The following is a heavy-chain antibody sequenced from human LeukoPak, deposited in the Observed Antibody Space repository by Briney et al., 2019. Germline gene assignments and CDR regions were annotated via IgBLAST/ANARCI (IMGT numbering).Heavy chain of an antibody. CDR2: ISTSGST. CDR3: ARGASGSSLSGFDI. CDR1: GGSISNNY. J-gene: IGHJ3*02. V-gene: IGHV4-4*07. Sequence: SETLSLTCTVSGGSISNNYWNWIRQPAGKGMQWIGHISTSGSTNYNPSLKSRVTMSIDTSKNQFSLNLSSVTAADTAVYYCARGASGSSLSGFDIWGQGTMVTVSS. D-gene: IGHD1-26*01.